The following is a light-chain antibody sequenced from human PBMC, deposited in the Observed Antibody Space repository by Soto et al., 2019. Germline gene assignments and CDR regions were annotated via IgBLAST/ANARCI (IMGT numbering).Light chain of an antibody. CDR1: QSVSSSY. V-gene: IGKV3-20*01. J-gene: IGKJ1*01. Sequence: EIVLTQSPGTLSLSPGERATLSCRASQSVSSSYLAWYQQKSGQAPRLLIYGASSRATGIPDRFSSSASGTDFTLTISRLEPEDFAVYFCQQYGSSPWTFGQGTKVEIK. CDR3: QQYGSSPWT. CDR2: GAS.